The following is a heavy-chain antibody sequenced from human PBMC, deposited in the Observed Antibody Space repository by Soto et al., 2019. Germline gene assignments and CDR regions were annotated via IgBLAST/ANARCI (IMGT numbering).Heavy chain of an antibody. CDR3: ARGPAGFGDFSLDA. V-gene: IGHV4-4*07. J-gene: IGHJ5*02. Sequence: QVQLQESGPGLVKPAETLSLSCGVSGGSISPYYWRWIRQPAGKGLEWVGTIYSGGSTNYKPGIESRVTMAVDTAKNQFSLKLSAVTAEDTAVYYCARGPAGFGDFSLDAWGQGTLVTVS. CDR2: IYSGGST. CDR1: GGSISPYY. D-gene: IGHD3-10*01.